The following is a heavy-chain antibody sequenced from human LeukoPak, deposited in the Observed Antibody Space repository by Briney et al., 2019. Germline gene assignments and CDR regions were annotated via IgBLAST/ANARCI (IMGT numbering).Heavy chain of an antibody. CDR3: ARAGYSRFVDDLDY. CDR1: GYTFTSYG. V-gene: IGHV1-18*01. J-gene: IGHJ4*02. Sequence: ASVKVSCKASGYTFTSYGISWVRQAPGQGLEWMGCISAYNGNTKYTQKLQDRVTMTTDTSTSTAYMELKTLRSDDTAVYFCARAGYSRFVDDLDYWGQGTLVTVSS. D-gene: IGHD1-26*01. CDR2: ISAYNGNT.